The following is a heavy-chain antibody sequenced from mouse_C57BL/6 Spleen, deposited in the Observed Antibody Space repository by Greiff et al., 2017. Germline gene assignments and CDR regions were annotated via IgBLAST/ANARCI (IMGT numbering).Heavy chain of an antibody. CDR2: ISSGSSTI. V-gene: IGHV5-17*01. J-gene: IGHJ2*01. CDR3: ARGDPLGRGSFDY. Sequence: EVQLVESGGGLVKPGGSLKLSCAASGFTFSDYGMHWVRQAPEKGLEWVAYISSGSSTIYYADTVKGRFTISRDNAKNTLSLQMTSLRSEDTAMYYCARGDPLGRGSFDYWGTGTTLTVSS. D-gene: IGHD4-1*01. CDR1: GFTFSDYG.